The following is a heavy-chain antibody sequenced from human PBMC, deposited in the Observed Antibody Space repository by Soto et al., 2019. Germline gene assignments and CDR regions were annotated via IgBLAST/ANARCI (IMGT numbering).Heavy chain of an antibody. D-gene: IGHD4-17*01. CDR2: ISAYNGNT. J-gene: IGHJ4*02. V-gene: IGHV1-18*01. CDR3: ARDTHMMTTVTTYAY. CDR1: GYTFTSYG. Sequence: ASVKVSCKASGYTFTSYGISWVRQAPGQGLEWMGWISAYNGNTNYAQKLQGRVTMTTDTSTSTAYMELRSLRSDDTAVYYCARDTHMMTTVTTYAYWGQGTLVTVSS.